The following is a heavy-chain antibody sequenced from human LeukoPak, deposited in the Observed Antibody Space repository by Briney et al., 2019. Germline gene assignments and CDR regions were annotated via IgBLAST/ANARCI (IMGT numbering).Heavy chain of an antibody. CDR3: AKDLLWFGELFQYYGMDV. CDR2: ISGSGGST. J-gene: IGHJ6*02. V-gene: IGHV3-23*01. Sequence: GGSLRLSCAASGFTFSSYAMSWVRQAPGKGLEWVSAISGSGGSTYYADSVKGRFTISRDNSKTTLYLQMNSLRAEDTAVYYCAKDLLWFGELFQYYGMDVWGQGTTVTVSS. D-gene: IGHD3-10*01. CDR1: GFTFSSYA.